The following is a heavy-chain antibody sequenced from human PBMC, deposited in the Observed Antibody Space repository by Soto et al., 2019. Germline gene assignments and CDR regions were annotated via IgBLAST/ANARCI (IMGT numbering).Heavy chain of an antibody. Sequence: SGAEEKKPGASVKVSCKASGYTFTSYAMHWVRQAPGQRLEWMGWINAGNGNTKYSQKFQGRVTITRDTSASTAYMELSSLRSEDTAVYYCARDLPPYSSSWYYFDYWGQGTLVTVSS. D-gene: IGHD6-13*01. CDR3: ARDLPPYSSSWYYFDY. CDR1: GYTFTSYA. V-gene: IGHV1-3*05. CDR2: INAGNGNT. J-gene: IGHJ4*02.